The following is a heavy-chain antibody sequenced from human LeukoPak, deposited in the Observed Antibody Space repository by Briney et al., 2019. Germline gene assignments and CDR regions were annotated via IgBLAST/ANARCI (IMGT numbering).Heavy chain of an antibody. Sequence: SETLSLTCTVSGGSISSYYWDWIRQPPGKGLEWIGYIHSSGGTNHNPSLKIRFTITVATSKNQFSLWLSSVTAADTALYYCARHNIHCSGSRCYPNWFDPWGQGALVTVSS. CDR3: ARHNIHCSGSRCYPNWFDP. V-gene: IGHV4-59*08. D-gene: IGHD2-15*01. J-gene: IGHJ5*02. CDR2: IHSSGGT. CDR1: GGSISSYY.